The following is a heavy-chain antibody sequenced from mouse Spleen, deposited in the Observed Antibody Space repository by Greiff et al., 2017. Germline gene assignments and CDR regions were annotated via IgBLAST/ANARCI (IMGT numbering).Heavy chain of an antibody. J-gene: IGHJ4*01. Sequence: DVKLVESGGGLVKPGGSLKLSCAASGFTFSSYAMSWVRQTPEKRLEWVATISSGGSYTYYPDSVKGRFTISRDNAKNTLYLRMSSLRSEDTAMYYCAQRGTTVDGAMDFRGQRTSGTVSS. V-gene: IGHV5-9-1*01. CDR2: ISSGGSYT. CDR1: GFTFSSYA. D-gene: IGHD1-1*01. CDR3: AQRGTTVDGAMDF.